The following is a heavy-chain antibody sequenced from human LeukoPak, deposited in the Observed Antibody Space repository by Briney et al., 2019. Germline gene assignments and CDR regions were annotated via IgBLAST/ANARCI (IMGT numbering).Heavy chain of an antibody. CDR2: IYSSGST. J-gene: IGHJ3*02. CDR3: ARGGDIVGTSRSAFDI. Sequence: GGSLRLSCAASGFTVSNNYMSWVRQAPGKGLEWISLIYSSGSTDYADSVKGRFTISRDNSKNTLYLQMNSLRDEDTAVYYCARGGDIVGTSRSAFDIWGQGTMVTVSS. CDR1: GFTVSNNY. D-gene: IGHD1-26*01. V-gene: IGHV3-53*01.